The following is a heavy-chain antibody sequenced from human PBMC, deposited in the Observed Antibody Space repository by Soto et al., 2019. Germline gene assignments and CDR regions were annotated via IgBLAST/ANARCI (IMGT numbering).Heavy chain of an antibody. J-gene: IGHJ4*02. CDR1: VFTFSSYT. D-gene: IGHD3-10*01. V-gene: IGHV3-30-3*01. Sequence: QVQLVESGGGVVQPGRSLRLPCAVSVFTFSSYTMHWVRQAPGKGLEWVARISHDGSNRYYADSVKGRFTISRDNSKNTLYLQMNSLRTEDTAVHYCASAGGHWGQGTLVTVSS. CDR2: ISHDGSNR. CDR3: ASAGGH.